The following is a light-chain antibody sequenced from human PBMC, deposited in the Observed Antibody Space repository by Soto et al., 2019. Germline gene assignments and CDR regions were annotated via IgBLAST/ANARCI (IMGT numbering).Light chain of an antibody. J-gene: IGKJ5*01. CDR3: QQSYSTPIT. CDR2: AAS. Sequence: IHMNPSSCSLSSSLVDRVTITFRASQSISSYLNWYQQKPGKAPKLLIYAASSLQSGVPSRFSGSGSGTDFTLTISSLQPEDFATYYCQQSYSTPITFGQGTRLEIK. V-gene: IGKV1-39*01. CDR1: QSISSY.